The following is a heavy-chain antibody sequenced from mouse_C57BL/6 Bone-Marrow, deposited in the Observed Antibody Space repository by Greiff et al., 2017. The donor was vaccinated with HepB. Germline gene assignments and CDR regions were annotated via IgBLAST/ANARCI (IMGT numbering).Heavy chain of an antibody. CDR2: ISYDGSN. J-gene: IGHJ1*03. V-gene: IGHV3-6*01. CDR3: AREIYGYDDWYFDV. CDR1: GYSITSGYY. Sequence: EVKLMESGPGLVKPSQSLSLTCSVTGYSITSGYYWNWIRQFPGNKLEWMGYISYDGSNNYNPSLKNRISITRDPSKNQFFLKLNSVTTEDTATYYCAREIYGYDDWYFDVWGTGTTVTVSS. D-gene: IGHD2-2*01.